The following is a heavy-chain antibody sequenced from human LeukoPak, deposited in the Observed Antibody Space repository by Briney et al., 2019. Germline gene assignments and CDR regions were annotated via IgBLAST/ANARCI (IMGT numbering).Heavy chain of an antibody. CDR2: IYHSGST. V-gene: IGHV4-4*02. D-gene: IGHD3-10*01. CDR3: ARGGYYYGSGSYYFFMDV. CDR1: GGSISSSNW. Sequence: PSGTLSLTCAVSGGSISSSNWWSWVRQPPGKGLEWIGEIYHSGSTNYNPSLKSRVTISVDKSKNQFSLKLSSVTAADTAVYYCARGGYYYGSGSYYFFMDVWGKGTTVTISS. J-gene: IGHJ6*03.